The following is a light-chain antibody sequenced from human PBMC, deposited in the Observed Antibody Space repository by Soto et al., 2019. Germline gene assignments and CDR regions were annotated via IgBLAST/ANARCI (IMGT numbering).Light chain of an antibody. CDR1: SSDVGTYNL. V-gene: IGLV2-23*01. Sequence: QSVLTQPASVSGSPGQSIAPSCTGTSSDVGTYNLVSWYQQHPGKAPKLLISEGGKRPSGVSDRFSGSKSGNTASLTISGLQAEDEADYYCCSFAAGNTYVFGTGTKVTVL. J-gene: IGLJ1*01. CDR2: EGG. CDR3: CSFAAGNTYV.